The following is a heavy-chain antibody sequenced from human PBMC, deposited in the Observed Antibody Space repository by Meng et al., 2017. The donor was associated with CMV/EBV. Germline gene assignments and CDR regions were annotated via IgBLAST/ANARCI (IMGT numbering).Heavy chain of an antibody. CDR3: ARQSYCSSTSCYTDY. CDR2: IYPGDSDT. D-gene: IGHD2-2*02. CDR1: GYGFTSYW. V-gene: IGHV5-51*01. Sequence: KVSCKGSGYGFTSYWIGWVRQRPGKGLEWMGIIYPGDSDTRYSPSFQGQVTISADKSISTAYLQWSSLKASDTAMYYCARQSYCSSTSCYTDYWGQGTLVTVSS. J-gene: IGHJ4*02.